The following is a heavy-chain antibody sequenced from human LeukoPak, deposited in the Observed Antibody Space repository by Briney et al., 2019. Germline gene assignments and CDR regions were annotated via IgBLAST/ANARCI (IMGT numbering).Heavy chain of an antibody. CDR1: GFTFSSYS. Sequence: GGSLRLSCAASGFTFSSYSMNWVRQAPGKGLEWVSSISSSSSYIYYADSVKGRFTISRDNAKNSLYLQMNSLRAEGTAVYYCASTTYYDFWGGYWDPSPRFDYWGQGTLVTVSS. V-gene: IGHV3-21*04. J-gene: IGHJ4*02. D-gene: IGHD3-3*01. CDR3: ASTTYYDFWGGYWDPSPRFDY. CDR2: ISSSSSYI.